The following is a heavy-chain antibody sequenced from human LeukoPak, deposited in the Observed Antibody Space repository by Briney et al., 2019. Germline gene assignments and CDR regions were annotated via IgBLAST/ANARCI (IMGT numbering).Heavy chain of an antibody. J-gene: IGHJ3*02. D-gene: IGHD3-10*01. CDR2: IIPILGIA. CDR1: GGTFSSYA. Sequence: SVKVSCKASGGTFSSYAISWVRQAPGQGLEWMGRIIPILGIANYAQKFQGRVTITADKSTSTAYMELSRLRSDDTAVYYCARGGSGSYFPSDAFDIWGQGTMVTVSS. CDR3: ARGGSGSYFPSDAFDI. V-gene: IGHV1-69*04.